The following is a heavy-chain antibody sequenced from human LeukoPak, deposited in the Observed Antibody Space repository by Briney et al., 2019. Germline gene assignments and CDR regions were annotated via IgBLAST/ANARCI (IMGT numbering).Heavy chain of an antibody. J-gene: IGHJ4*02. V-gene: IGHV4-39*01. CDR3: ARGGIYYHFDY. CDR1: GDSISSSNYY. Sequence: PSETLSLTCTVSGDSISSSNYYWGWIRQPPGKGLEWIASIYYSGNTYYKPSLRGRVTISVDTSKNQFSLKLSSVTAADTAVYFCARGGIYYHFDYWGQGTLVTVSS. CDR2: IYYSGNT. D-gene: IGHD1-26*01.